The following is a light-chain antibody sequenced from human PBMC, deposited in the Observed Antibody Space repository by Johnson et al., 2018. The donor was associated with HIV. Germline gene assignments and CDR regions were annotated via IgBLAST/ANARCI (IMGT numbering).Light chain of an antibody. Sequence: QAVLTQPPSVSAASGQKVDISCSGSSSNLENNYVSWYQQFPHRAPKLLISDNNKRPSGIPDRFSGSKSGTSATLGITGLQTGDEADYYCGTWDSSLSASYVVGTGTKVTVL. CDR3: GTWDSSLSASYV. CDR1: SSNLENNY. J-gene: IGLJ1*01. CDR2: DNN. V-gene: IGLV1-51*01.